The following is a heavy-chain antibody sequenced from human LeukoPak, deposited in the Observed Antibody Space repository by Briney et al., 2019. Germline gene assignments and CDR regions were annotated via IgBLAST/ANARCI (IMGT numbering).Heavy chain of an antibody. CDR3: ATRSTGVAATFDS. CDR2: IYYSGST. J-gene: IGHJ4*02. CDR1: GGSISSSSYY. Sequence: PSETLSLTCTVSGGSISSSSYYWGWIRQPPGKGLEWIGSIYYSGSTYYNPSLKSPVTISVDTSKNQFSLKLSSVTAADTAVYYCATRSTGVAATFDSWGQGALVTVSS. D-gene: IGHD2-15*01. V-gene: IGHV4-39*07.